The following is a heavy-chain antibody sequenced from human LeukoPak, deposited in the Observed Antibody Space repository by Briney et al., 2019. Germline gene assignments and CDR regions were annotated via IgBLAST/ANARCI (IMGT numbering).Heavy chain of an antibody. CDR2: IYYSGST. D-gene: IGHD3-3*01. CDR1: GGSISSYY. Sequence: PSETLSLTCTVSGGSISSYYWSWIRQPPGKGLEWIGYIYYSGSTNYNPPLKSRVTISVDTSKNQFSLKLSSVTAADTAVYYCARDNGFLGPIAFDIWGQGTMVTVSS. CDR3: ARDNGFLGPIAFDI. J-gene: IGHJ3*02. V-gene: IGHV4-59*01.